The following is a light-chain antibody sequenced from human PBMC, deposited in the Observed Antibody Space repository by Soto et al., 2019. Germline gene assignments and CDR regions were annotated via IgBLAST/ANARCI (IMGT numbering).Light chain of an antibody. Sequence: QSVLTQPPSASGTPGQRVTISCSGSSSNIGSNYVYWYQQLPGTAPKLLIYRNNHRPSGVPDRFSGSKSGTSASLAISGLRYEDEADYYCAAWDDSLSGYVFGTGTKLTVL. CDR1: SSNIGSNY. CDR3: AAWDDSLSGYV. CDR2: RNN. J-gene: IGLJ1*01. V-gene: IGLV1-47*01.